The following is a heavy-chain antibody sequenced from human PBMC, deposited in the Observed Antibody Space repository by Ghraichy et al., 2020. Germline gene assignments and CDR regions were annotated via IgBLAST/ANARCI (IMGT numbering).Heavy chain of an antibody. CDR1: GGSFSGYY. J-gene: IGHJ6*02. CDR2: INHSGST. V-gene: IGHV4-34*01. Sequence: SETLSLTCAVYGGSFSGYYWSWIRQPPGKGLEWIGEINHSGSTNYNPSLKSRVTISVDTSKNQFSLKLSSVTAADTAVYYCARYYYYYGMDVWGQGTTVTVSS. CDR3: ARYYYYYGMDV.